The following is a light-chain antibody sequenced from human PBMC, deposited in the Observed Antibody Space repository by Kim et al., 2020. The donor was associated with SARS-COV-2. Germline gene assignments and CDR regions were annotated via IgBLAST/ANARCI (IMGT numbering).Light chain of an antibody. CDR2: YDT. CDR1: DIGTKS. Sequence: SYELTQPPSVSEAPGKTATITCGGDDIGTKSVHWYQQKPGQAPVLVIYYDTDRPSGIPERFSASNSGNTATLTVSRVEAVDEADYYCQAWGSGSVHWVF. V-gene: IGLV3-21*04. CDR3: QAWGSGSVHWV. J-gene: IGLJ3*02.